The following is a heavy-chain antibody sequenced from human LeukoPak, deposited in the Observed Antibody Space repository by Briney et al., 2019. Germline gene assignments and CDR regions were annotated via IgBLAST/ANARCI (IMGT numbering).Heavy chain of an antibody. Sequence: ASVKVSCKASGGTFSSYAISWVRQAPGQGLKWMGGIIPIFGTANYAQKFQGRVTITADESTSTAYMELSSLRSEDTAVYYCARGQAEPDHDYTIYDYWGQGTLVTVSS. CDR3: ARGQAEPDHDYTIYDY. V-gene: IGHV1-69*13. D-gene: IGHD4-11*01. CDR1: GGTFSSYA. J-gene: IGHJ4*02. CDR2: IIPIFGTA.